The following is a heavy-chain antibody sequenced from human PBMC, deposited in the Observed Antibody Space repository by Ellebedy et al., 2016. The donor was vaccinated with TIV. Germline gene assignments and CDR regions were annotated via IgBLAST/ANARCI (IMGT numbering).Heavy chain of an antibody. Sequence: PGGSLRLSCAASGFTFSTYAMSWVRQAPGRGLEWVSTISGSGGGTYYTDSVKGRCTISRDNSKNTLYLQMNSLRAGDTAIYYCARLRHIGSWSYSDYWGQGTLVTVSS. CDR1: GFTFSTYA. V-gene: IGHV3-23*01. CDR2: ISGSGGGT. J-gene: IGHJ4*02. D-gene: IGHD3-10*01. CDR3: ARLRHIGSWSYSDY.